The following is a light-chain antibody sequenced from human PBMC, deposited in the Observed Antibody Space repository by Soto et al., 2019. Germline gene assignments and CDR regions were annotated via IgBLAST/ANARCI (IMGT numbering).Light chain of an antibody. V-gene: IGKV3-20*01. CDR1: QSVSSGY. Sequence: DIVVAKCPITLTQSPCTGATLSCRASQSVSSGYLAWYQQKPGQAPRLLIYGASRRATGIPDRFSGSGSGTDFTLTISSLQPEDFASYCCQHYGNMWTFGQGTKVDIK. CDR3: QHYGNMWT. J-gene: IGKJ1*01. CDR2: GAS.